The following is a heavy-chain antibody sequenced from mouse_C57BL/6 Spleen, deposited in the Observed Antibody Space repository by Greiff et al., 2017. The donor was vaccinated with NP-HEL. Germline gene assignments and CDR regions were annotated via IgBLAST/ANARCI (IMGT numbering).Heavy chain of an antibody. CDR1: GFNIKDDY. D-gene: IGHD1-1*01. Sequence: VQLKQSGAELVRPGASVKLSCTASGFNIKDDYMHWVKQRPEQGLEWIGWIDPENGDTEYASKFQGKATITADTSSNTAYLQLSSLTSEDTAVYYCTRVITTVGRYYAMDYWGQGTSVTVSS. CDR3: TRVITTVGRYYAMDY. CDR2: IDPENGDT. J-gene: IGHJ4*01. V-gene: IGHV14-4*01.